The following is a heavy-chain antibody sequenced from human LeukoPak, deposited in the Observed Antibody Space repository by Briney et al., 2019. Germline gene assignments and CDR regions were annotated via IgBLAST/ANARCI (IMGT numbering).Heavy chain of an antibody. V-gene: IGHV3-7*01. J-gene: IGHJ6*04. CDR3: AELGITMIGGV. CDR1: GFSFSSHW. D-gene: IGHD3-10*02. Sequence: GGSLRLSCAASGFSFSSHWMSWVRQAPGKGLEWVANINQDGSEKHYVDSMKGRLIVSRDNAKNSLYLQMNSLRAEDTAVYYCAELGITMIGGVWGKGTTVTISS. CDR2: INQDGSEK.